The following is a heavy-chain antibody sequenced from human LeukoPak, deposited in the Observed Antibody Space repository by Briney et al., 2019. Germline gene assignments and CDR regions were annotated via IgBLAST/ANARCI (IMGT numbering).Heavy chain of an antibody. CDR1: GFTFSSYA. D-gene: IGHD4-17*01. CDR2: ISYDGSNK. J-gene: IGHJ4*02. CDR3: ARDPNGDYDY. V-gene: IGHV3-30-3*01. Sequence: PGGSLRLSCAASGFTFSSYAMHWVRQAPGKGLEWVAVISYDGSNKYYADSVKGRFTISRDNSKNTLYLQMNSLRAKDTAVYYCARDPNGDYDYWGQGTLVTVSS.